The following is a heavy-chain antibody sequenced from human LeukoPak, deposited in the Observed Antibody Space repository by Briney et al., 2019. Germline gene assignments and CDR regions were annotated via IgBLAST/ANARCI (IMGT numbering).Heavy chain of an antibody. J-gene: IGHJ4*02. D-gene: IGHD1-14*01. CDR3: ARLFAGTFDF. CDR2: INHSGST. CDR1: GGSFSGYY. V-gene: IGHV4-34*01. Sequence: PSETLSLTCAVYGGSFSGYYWSWIRQPPGKGLEWIGEINHSGSTNYNPSLKSRVTISVDTSKNQFSLKLSSVTAADTVVYYCARLFAGTFDFWGQGTLATVSS.